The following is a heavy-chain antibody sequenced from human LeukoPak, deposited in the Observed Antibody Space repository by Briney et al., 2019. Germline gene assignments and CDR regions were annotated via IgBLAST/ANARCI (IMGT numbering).Heavy chain of an antibody. CDR2: INPSGGST. J-gene: IGHJ4*02. CDR1: GYTFTSYY. CDR3: ARTFISDIVVVPAASHYFDY. Sequence: GASVKVSCKASGYTFTSYYMHWVRQAPGQGLEWMGIINPSGGSTSYAQKFQGRVTMTRDTSTSTVYMELSSLRSEDTAVYYCARTFISDIVVVPAASHYFDYWGQGTLVTVSS. D-gene: IGHD2-2*01. V-gene: IGHV1-46*01.